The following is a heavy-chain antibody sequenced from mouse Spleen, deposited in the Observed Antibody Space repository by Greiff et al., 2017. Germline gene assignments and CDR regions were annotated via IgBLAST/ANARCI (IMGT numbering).Heavy chain of an antibody. CDR3: AREIDYDYEAY. V-gene: IGHV1-4*01. CDR1: GYTFTEYT. J-gene: IGHJ3*01. CDR2: INPSTGYT. D-gene: IGHD2-4*01. Sequence: VQLQQSGAELVKPGASVKLSCKASGYTFTEYTIHWVKQRPGQGLEWIGYINPSTGYTEYNQKFKDKATLTADKSSSTAYMQLSSLTSEDSAVYYCAREIDYDYEAYWGQGTLVTVSA.